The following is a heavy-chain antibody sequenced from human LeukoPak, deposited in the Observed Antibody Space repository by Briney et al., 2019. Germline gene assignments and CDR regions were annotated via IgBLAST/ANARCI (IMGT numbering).Heavy chain of an antibody. CDR2: ISYDGSNK. V-gene: IGHV3-30*03. D-gene: IGHD2-15*01. CDR3: AGRGACSGGSCYFG. CDR1: GFTFSTYW. Sequence: GGSLRLSCAASGFTFSTYWMHWVRQAPGKGLEWVAVISYDGSNKYYADSVKGRFTISRDNSKNTLYLQMNSLRAEDTAVYYCAGRGACSGGSCYFGWGQGTLVTVSS. J-gene: IGHJ4*02.